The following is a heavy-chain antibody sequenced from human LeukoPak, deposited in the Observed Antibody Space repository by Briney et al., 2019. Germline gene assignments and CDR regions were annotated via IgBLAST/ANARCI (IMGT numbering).Heavy chain of an antibody. CDR2: ICGSDGSR. CDR3: AKGGSPSCYSSSGY. CDR1: GFTFSTYA. D-gene: IGHD2-2*01. V-gene: IGHV3-23*01. J-gene: IGHJ4*02. Sequence: PTGGSLRLSCAASGFTFSTYAMSWVRQAPGKGLEWVSAICGSDGSRYYADSVEGRFTISRDNSKNTLYLQMNSLRGEDTAVYYCAKGGSPSCYSSSGYWGQGTLVTVSS.